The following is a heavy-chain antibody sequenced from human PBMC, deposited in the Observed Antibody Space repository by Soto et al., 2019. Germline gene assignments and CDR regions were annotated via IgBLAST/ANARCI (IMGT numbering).Heavy chain of an antibody. CDR2: MNQDGSEK. CDR1: GFTFSSYW. CDR3: AKNRVQAKRYKAPDF. J-gene: IGHJ4*02. V-gene: IGHV3-7*01. D-gene: IGHD5-18*01. Sequence: PGGSLRLSCAASGFTFSSYWMSWVRQAPGKGLEWVANMNQDGSEKYYVDSMKGRFTISIDNAKNSLYLQMNSLRAEDTAVYYFAKNRVQAKRYKAPDFGVQGTLVT.